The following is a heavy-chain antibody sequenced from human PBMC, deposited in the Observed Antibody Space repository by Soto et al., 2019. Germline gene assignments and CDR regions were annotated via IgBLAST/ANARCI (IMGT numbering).Heavy chain of an antibody. CDR2: INAGNGNT. CDR3: AREQGGYDFDY. Sequence: ASVKVSCKASGYTFTSDAMHWVRQAPGQRLEWMGWINAGNGNTKYSQKFQGRVTITRDTSASTAYMELSSLRSEDTAVYYCAREQGGYDFDYWGQGTLVTVSS. V-gene: IGHV1-3*01. J-gene: IGHJ4*02. CDR1: GYTFTSDA. D-gene: IGHD5-12*01.